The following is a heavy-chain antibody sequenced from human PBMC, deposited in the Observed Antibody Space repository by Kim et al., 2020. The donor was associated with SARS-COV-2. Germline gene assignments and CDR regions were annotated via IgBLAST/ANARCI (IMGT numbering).Heavy chain of an antibody. CDR1: GLNINTYA. V-gene: IGHV3-23*01. CDR2: VTVPGGVT. D-gene: IGHD1-26*01. CDR3: AKRAKYSRTNFYYFGMDV. Sequence: GGSLRLSCAASGLNINTYAMTWVRQAPGKGLEWVSTVTVPGGVTYYADSVKGRFTISRDTSENTVYLQMNSLRAEDTAVYHCAKRAKYSRTNFYYFGMDV. J-gene: IGHJ6*01.